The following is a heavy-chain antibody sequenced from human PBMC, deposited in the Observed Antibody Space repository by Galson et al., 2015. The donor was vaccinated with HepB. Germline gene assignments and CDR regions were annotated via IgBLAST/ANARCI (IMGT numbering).Heavy chain of an antibody. CDR2: ITSKTDGGTT. D-gene: IGHD1-26*01. J-gene: IGHJ3*02. CDR3: TTDGPIVGANRADSFDI. CDR1: GFTFSNAW. Sequence: SLRLSCAASGFTFSNAWMSWVRQAPGKGLEWVGRITSKTDGGTTDYAAPVKGRFTISRDDSKNTLYLQMNSLKTEDTAVYYCTTDGPIVGANRADSFDIWGQGTMVTVSS. V-gene: IGHV3-15*01.